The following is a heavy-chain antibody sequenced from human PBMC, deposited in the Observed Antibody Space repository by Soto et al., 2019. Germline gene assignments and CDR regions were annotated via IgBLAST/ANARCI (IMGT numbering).Heavy chain of an antibody. CDR1: GGSFSGYY. J-gene: IGHJ6*02. V-gene: IGHV4-34*01. CDR3: ARCPQLFYYGMDV. CDR2: INHSGST. Sequence: QVQLQQWGAGLLKPSETLSLTCAVYGGSFSGYYWSWIRQPPGKGLEWIGEINHSGSTNYNPSLKSRVTISVDTSKNQFSLKLSSVTAADTAVYYCARCPQLFYYGMDVWGQGTTSTVSS.